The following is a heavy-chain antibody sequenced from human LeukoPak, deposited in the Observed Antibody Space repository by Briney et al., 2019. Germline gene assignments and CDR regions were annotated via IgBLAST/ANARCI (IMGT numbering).Heavy chain of an antibody. J-gene: IGHJ4*02. V-gene: IGHV3-74*01. CDR3: ARVVTIFGVVTSPFDY. D-gene: IGHD3-3*01. Sequence: GGSLRLSCAASGFTFSSYWMHWVRQAPGKGLVWVSRINTDGSSTSYADSVKGRLTISRDNAKNTLYLQMNSLRAEDTAVYYCARVVTIFGVVTSPFDYWGQGTLVTVSS. CDR1: GFTFSSYW. CDR2: INTDGSST.